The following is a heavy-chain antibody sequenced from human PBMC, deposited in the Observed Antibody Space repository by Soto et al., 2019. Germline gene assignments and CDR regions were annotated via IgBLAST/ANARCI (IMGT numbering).Heavy chain of an antibody. D-gene: IGHD3-3*01. CDR2: IYYSGST. CDR1: GGSISSSSYY. Sequence: SETLSLTCTVAGGSISSSSYYWGWIRQPPGKGLEWIGSIYYSGSTYYNPSLKSRVTISVDTSKNQFSLKLSSVTAADTAVYYCERCTIFGVVSLNPFDIWGQATLVTVS. CDR3: ERCTIFGVVSLNPFDI. J-gene: IGHJ3*02. V-gene: IGHV4-39*01.